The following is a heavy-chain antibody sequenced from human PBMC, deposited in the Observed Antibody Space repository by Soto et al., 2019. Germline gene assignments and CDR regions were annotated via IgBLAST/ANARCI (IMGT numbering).Heavy chain of an antibody. CDR1: GFTFSSYA. V-gene: IGHV3-30-3*01. Sequence: VQLVESGGGLVQPGGSLRLSCAASGFTFSSYAMHWVRQAPGKGLEWVAVISYDGSNKYYADSVKGRFTISRDNSKNTLYLQMNSLRAEDTAVYYCARDLSRYCSSTSCYIGIDYWGQGTLVTVSS. J-gene: IGHJ4*02. D-gene: IGHD2-2*02. CDR2: ISYDGSNK. CDR3: ARDLSRYCSSTSCYIGIDY.